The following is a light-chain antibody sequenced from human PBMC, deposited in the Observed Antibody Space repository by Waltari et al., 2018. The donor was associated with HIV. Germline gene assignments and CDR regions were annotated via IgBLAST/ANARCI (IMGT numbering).Light chain of an antibody. V-gene: IGKV3-11*01. J-gene: IGKJ5*01. Sequence: EIVLTQSPATLSLSPGERATLSSRASQSVSSYLAWYQQKPGQAPRLLIYAASKRATGIPARFSGSGSGTDFTLTISSLEPEDFAVYYCQQRTNWPPSITFGQGTRLEIK. CDR2: AAS. CDR3: QQRTNWPPSIT. CDR1: QSVSSY.